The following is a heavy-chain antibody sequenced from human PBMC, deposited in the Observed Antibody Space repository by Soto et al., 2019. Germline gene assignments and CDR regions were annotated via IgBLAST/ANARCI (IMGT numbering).Heavy chain of an antibody. Sequence: GASVKVSCKASGYTFTGYFMHWVRQAPGQGLEWMGWINPNSGATKYAQKFQGRVTLSRDTSISTAYMELSGLRSDDTAVYYCARGGGTILAPLPWGQGTLVTV. CDR3: ARGGGTILAPLP. CDR1: GYTFTGYF. V-gene: IGHV1-2*02. CDR2: INPNSGAT. D-gene: IGHD3-3*01. J-gene: IGHJ5*02.